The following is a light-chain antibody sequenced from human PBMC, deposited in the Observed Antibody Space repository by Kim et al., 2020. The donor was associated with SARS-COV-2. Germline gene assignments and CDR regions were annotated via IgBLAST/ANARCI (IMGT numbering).Light chain of an antibody. CDR1: QSVSSSY. V-gene: IGKV3-20*01. Sequence: PGERATLSCRASQSVSSSYLSWYQQTPGQAPRLLIYGASTRAAGIPDRFSGSESGTDFTLTISRLEPEDFAVYYWQQYGSSPLLTFGGGTKVDIK. J-gene: IGKJ4*01. CDR3: QQYGSSPLLT. CDR2: GAS.